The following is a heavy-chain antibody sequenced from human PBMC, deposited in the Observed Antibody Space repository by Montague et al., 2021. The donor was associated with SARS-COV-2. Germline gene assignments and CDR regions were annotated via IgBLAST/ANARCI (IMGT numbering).Heavy chain of an antibody. J-gene: IGHJ5*02. CDR1: GASISTSTYH. V-gene: IGHV4-39*01. CDR2: FSYSDST. Sequence: SETLSLTCSVSGASISTSTYHWAWIRQSPGKGLEWVGSFSYSDSTHYNPSLRSRVTISVDSSKNQFSLKLNSVTAADTAIYYCARHTGHVRGSVAGANWFDPWGQGTLVTVSS. CDR3: ARHTGHVRGSVAGANWFDP. D-gene: IGHD5/OR15-5a*01.